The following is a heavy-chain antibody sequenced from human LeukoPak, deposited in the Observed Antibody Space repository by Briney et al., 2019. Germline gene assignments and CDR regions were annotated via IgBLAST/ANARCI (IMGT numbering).Heavy chain of an antibody. CDR1: GFTFSSYS. CDR3: AREGGGSGLWYYDL. CDR2: IGGGGVTT. Sequence: PGGSLRLSCAAPGFTFSSYSMHWVRQAPGKGPEFVSVIGGGGVTTFYADSVKDRFTISRDNSKNTLYLEMGSLRAEDMAVYYCAREGGGSGLWYYDLWGRGTLVTVSS. V-gene: IGHV3-64*02. D-gene: IGHD1-26*01. J-gene: IGHJ2*01.